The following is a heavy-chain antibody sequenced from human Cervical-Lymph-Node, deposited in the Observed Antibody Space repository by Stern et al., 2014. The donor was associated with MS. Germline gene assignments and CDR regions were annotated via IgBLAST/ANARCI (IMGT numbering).Heavy chain of an antibody. V-gene: IGHV1-69*01. D-gene: IGHD6-19*01. CDR2: IIPILGTA. Sequence: VQLVESGAEVKKPGSSVKVSCKASGGTFSSYAISWVRQAPGQGLEWMGGIIPILGTANYAQKFQGRVTITADESTSTAYMELSSLRSEDTAVYYCASPFIAVAGTDYWGQGTLVTVSS. J-gene: IGHJ4*02. CDR3: ASPFIAVAGTDY. CDR1: GGTFSSYA.